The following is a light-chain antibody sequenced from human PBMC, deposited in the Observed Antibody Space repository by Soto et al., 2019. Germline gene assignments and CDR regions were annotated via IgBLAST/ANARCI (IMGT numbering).Light chain of an antibody. CDR2: DAS. J-gene: IGKJ5*01. Sequence: DIQLTQSPSTLSASVGERVTITCRASQTVNTWLAWYQHKPGKAPKLLIYDASVLETGVPSRFSGFSSGTEFTLTISSLQPDDFATYFCQQYNSYSPEGLTFGGGTRLEI. V-gene: IGKV1-5*01. CDR1: QTVNTW. CDR3: QQYNSYSPEGLT.